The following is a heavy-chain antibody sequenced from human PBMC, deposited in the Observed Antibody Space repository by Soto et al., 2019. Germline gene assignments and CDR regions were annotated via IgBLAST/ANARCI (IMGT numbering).Heavy chain of an antibody. CDR2: IIPIFGTA. D-gene: IGHD3-10*01. J-gene: IGHJ5*02. Sequence: QVQLVQSGAEVKKPGSSVKVSCKASGGTFSSYAISWVRQAPGQGLEWMGGIIPIFGTANYAQKFQGRVTITADESTSTAYMELSSLRSEDTAVYYCARDRNAWFGELCWWFDPWGQGTLVTVSS. CDR3: ARDRNAWFGELCWWFDP. CDR1: GGTFSSYA. V-gene: IGHV1-69*01.